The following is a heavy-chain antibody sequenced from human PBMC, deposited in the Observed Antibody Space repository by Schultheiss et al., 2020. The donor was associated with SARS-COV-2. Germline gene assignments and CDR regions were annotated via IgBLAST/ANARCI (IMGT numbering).Heavy chain of an antibody. CDR2: ISSSSSYI. D-gene: IGHD3-22*01. Sequence: GGSLRLSCAASEFTSCRYAMPWVRQAPGKGLAWGSSISSSSSYIYYADSVKGRFTISRDNAKNSLYLQMNSLRAEDTAVYYCAREITDYYDSSGYLWFDPWGQGTLVTVSS. CDR3: AREITDYYDSSGYLWFDP. CDR1: EFTSCRYA. J-gene: IGHJ5*02. V-gene: IGHV3-21*01.